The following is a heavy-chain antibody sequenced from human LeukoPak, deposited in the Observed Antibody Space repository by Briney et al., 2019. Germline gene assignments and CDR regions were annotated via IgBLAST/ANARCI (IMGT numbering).Heavy chain of an antibody. D-gene: IGHD6-13*01. CDR2: ISYDGNNK. CDR3: AKEVIAAGGNFEY. V-gene: IGHV3-30*18. J-gene: IGHJ4*02. Sequence: GGSLRLSCAASGFTFSTSIMHWVRQAPGKGLEWVAVISYDGNNKYYADSVKGRFTISRDNSKSTPYVQMNSLRAEDTAVYYCAKEVIAAGGNFEYWGQGTLVTVSS. CDR1: GFTFSTSI.